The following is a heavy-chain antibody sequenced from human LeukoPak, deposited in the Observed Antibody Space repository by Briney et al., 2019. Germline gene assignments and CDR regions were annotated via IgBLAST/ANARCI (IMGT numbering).Heavy chain of an antibody. CDR3: ATRYCSGGSCFIPHDAFDI. V-gene: IGHV3-53*01. D-gene: IGHD2-15*01. CDR1: GFTVSSNY. Sequence: GGSLRLSCAASGFTVSSNYMSWVRQAPGKGLEWVSVIYSGGSTYYADSVKGRFTISRDNSKNTLYLRMNSLRAEDTAVYYCATRYCSGGSCFIPHDAFDIWGQGTMVTVSS. CDR2: IYSGGST. J-gene: IGHJ3*02.